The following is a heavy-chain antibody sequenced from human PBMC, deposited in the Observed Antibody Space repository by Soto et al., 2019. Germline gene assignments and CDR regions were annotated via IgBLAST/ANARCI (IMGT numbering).Heavy chain of an antibody. CDR2: IYPGDSDA. Sequence: GSLKISCKGSGYSFTSYWIGWVRQMPGKGLEWMGIIYPGDSDAKYSPSFQGQVTIPVDKSISTAYLHWSSLKASDTATYYCARLVNYYFGMDVWGLGTTVTVSS. V-gene: IGHV5-51*01. CDR3: ARLVNYYFGMDV. J-gene: IGHJ6*02. CDR1: GYSFTSYW.